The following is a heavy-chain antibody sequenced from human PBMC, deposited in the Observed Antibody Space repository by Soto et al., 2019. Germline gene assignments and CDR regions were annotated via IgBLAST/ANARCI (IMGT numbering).Heavy chain of an antibody. J-gene: IGHJ4*02. CDR1: GFTFSSYG. CDR2: IWYDGSNK. CDR3: ARDGTVTTSFDY. V-gene: IGHV3-33*01. D-gene: IGHD4-17*01. Sequence: QVQLVESGGGVFQPGRSLRLSCAASGFTFSSYGMHWVRQAPGKGLEWVAVIWYDGSNKYYADSVKGRFTISRDNSKNPLYLQMNSLRAEDTAVYYCARDGTVTTSFDYWGQGTLVTVSS.